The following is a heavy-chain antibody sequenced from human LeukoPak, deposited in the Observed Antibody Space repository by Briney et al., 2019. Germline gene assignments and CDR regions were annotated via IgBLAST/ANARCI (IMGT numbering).Heavy chain of an antibody. Sequence: ASVKVSCKASGGTFSSYAISWVRQAPGQGLEWIGGVIPIFGTANYAQKFQGRVTITADESTSTAYMELSSLRSEDTAVYYCARSPLEWFSRVNMEYYYYMDVWGKGTTVTVSS. CDR1: GGTFSSYA. J-gene: IGHJ6*03. V-gene: IGHV1-69*13. CDR2: VIPIFGTA. CDR3: ARSPLEWFSRVNMEYYYYMDV. D-gene: IGHD3-3*01.